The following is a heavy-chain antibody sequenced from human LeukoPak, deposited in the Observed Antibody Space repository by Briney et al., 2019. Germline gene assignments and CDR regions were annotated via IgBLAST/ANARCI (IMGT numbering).Heavy chain of an antibody. Sequence: SVKVSCKASGGTFSSFAISWVRQAPGQGLEWMGGIIPIFGTANYAQKVQGRVTMTTETSTNTAYMELRSLRSDDTAVYYCARHYDAGKDDPFHIWGQGTMVTVSS. CDR1: GGTFSSFA. CDR3: ARHYDAGKDDPFHI. D-gene: IGHD3-10*01. J-gene: IGHJ3*02. V-gene: IGHV1-69*05. CDR2: IIPIFGTA.